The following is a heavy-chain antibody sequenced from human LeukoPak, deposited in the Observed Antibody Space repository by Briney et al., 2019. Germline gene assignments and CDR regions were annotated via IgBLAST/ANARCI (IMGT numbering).Heavy chain of an antibody. CDR1: GGSIRSYY. V-gene: IGHV4-59*01. CDR2: IYYSGST. J-gene: IGHJ5*02. CDR3: ANGGYSRPFDP. D-gene: IGHD3-22*01. Sequence: SETLSLTCTVSGGSIRSYYRSWIRQPPGKGLERIGYIYYSGSTNYNPSLKSRVTISVDTSKNQFSLKLSSVTAEDTAVYYCANGGYSRPFDPWGQGTLVTVSS.